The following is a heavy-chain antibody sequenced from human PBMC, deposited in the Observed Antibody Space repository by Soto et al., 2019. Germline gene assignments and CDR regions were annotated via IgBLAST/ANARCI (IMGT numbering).Heavy chain of an antibody. J-gene: IGHJ4*02. CDR1: GFTFSSYG. Sequence: QVQLVESGGGVVQPGRSLRLSCAASGFTFSSYGMHWVRQAPGKGLEWVAVISYDGSNKYYADSVKGRFTISGDNSKNTLYLQMNSLRAEDTAVYYCAKDQPPCGGDCYHDGYYFDYWGQGTLVTVSS. D-gene: IGHD2-21*02. CDR2: ISYDGSNK. V-gene: IGHV3-30*18. CDR3: AKDQPPCGGDCYHDGYYFDY.